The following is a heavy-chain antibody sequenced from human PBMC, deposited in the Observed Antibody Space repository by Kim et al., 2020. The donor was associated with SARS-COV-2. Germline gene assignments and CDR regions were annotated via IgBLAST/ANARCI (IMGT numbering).Heavy chain of an antibody. CDR1: GFTFSSYG. D-gene: IGHD5-12*01. V-gene: IGHV3-33*01. J-gene: IGHJ4*02. CDR2: IWYDGSNK. Sequence: GGSLRLSCAASGFTFSSYGMHWVRQAPGKGLEWVAVIWYDGSNKYYADSVKGRFTISRDNSKNTLYLQMNSLRAEDTAVYYCARAVKEMATIPDYWGQGTLVTVSS. CDR3: ARAVKEMATIPDY.